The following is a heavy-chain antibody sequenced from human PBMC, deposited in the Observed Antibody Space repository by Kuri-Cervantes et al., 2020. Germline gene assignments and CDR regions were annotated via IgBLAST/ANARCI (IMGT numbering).Heavy chain of an antibody. Sequence: ESLKISCAASGFTFSSYDMHWVRQATGKGLEWVSAIGTDGDTYYPGSVKGRFTISRENAKNSLYLQMNSLSAGDTAVYYCARGVRFGEFSNWFDPWGQGTLVTVSS. D-gene: IGHD3-16*01. J-gene: IGHJ5*02. CDR2: IGTDGDT. V-gene: IGHV3-13*01. CDR1: GFTFSSYD. CDR3: ARGVRFGEFSNWFDP.